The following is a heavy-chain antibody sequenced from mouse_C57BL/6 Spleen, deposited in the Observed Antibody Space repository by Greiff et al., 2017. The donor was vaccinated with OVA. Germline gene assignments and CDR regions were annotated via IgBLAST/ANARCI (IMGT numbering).Heavy chain of an antibody. Sequence: LQESGAELVKPGASVKISCKASGYAFNSYWMNWVKQRPGKGLEWIGQIYPGDGDTNYNGKFKGKATRTADKSSSTAYMQLSSLTSEDSAVYFCARIEITTVVPLYAMDYWGQGTSVTVAS. D-gene: IGHD1-1*01. V-gene: IGHV1-80*01. CDR1: GYAFNSYW. CDR2: IYPGDGDT. J-gene: IGHJ4*01. CDR3: ARIEITTVVPLYAMDY.